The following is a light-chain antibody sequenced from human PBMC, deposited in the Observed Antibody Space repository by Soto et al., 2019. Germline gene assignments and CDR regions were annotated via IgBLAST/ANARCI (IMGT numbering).Light chain of an antibody. Sequence: QSVLTQPASVSGSPGQSITISCTGTSSDVGGYNYVSWYQQHPGKAPKLMIYDASNRPSGVSNRFSGSKSGNTASLTISGLQAEDEADYYCSSYTSSSTGVFGGGTKVTV. CDR1: SSDVGGYNY. CDR3: SSYTSSSTGV. V-gene: IGLV2-14*01. J-gene: IGLJ2*01. CDR2: DAS.